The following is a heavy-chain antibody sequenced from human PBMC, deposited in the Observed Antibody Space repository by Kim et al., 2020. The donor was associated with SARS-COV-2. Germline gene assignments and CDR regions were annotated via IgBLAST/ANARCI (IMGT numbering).Heavy chain of an antibody. J-gene: IGHJ6*02. CDR3: ARSVDTAMVSLGYYYGMDV. Sequence: GESLKISCKGSGYSFTSYWISWVRQMPGKGLEWMGRIDPSDSYTNYSPSFQGHVTISADKSISTAYLQWSSLKASDTAMYYCARSVDTAMVSLGYYYGMDVWGQGTTVTVSS. CDR2: IDPSDSYT. V-gene: IGHV5-10-1*01. D-gene: IGHD5-18*01. CDR1: GYSFTSYW.